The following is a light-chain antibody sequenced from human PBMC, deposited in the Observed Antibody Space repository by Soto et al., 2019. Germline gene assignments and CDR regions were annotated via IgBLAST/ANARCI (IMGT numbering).Light chain of an antibody. Sequence: QSVLTQPPSVSGAPGQRVTISCTGSSSNIGAGYDVHWYQQLPGTAPKLLIYGNSNRPSGVPDRFSGSKSGTSASLAITGLQAEDEADYYCQSCDSSPHVVFGGGTKVTVL. J-gene: IGLJ2*01. CDR3: QSCDSSPHVV. CDR2: GNS. V-gene: IGLV1-40*01. CDR1: SSNIGAGYD.